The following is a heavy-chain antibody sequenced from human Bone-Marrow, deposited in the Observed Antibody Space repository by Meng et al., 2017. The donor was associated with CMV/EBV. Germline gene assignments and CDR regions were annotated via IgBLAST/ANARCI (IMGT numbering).Heavy chain of an antibody. J-gene: IGHJ6*02. CDR3: AKDPLCSTRCPYGGSRYYYGMDV. CDR1: GFTFSSYG. V-gene: IGHV3-30*02. D-gene: IGHD2-2*01. CDR2: IRYDGNNK. Sequence: GESLKISCAASGFTFSSYGKHWVRQAPGKGLEWVAFIRYDGNNKYYADSVKGRFTISRDNSKNTLYLQMNSLRAEDTAVYYCAKDPLCSTRCPYGGSRYYYGMDVWGQGTTVTVSS.